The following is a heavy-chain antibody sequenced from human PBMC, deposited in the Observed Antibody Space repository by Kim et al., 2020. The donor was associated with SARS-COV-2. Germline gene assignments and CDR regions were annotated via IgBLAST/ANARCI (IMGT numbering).Heavy chain of an antibody. CDR2: ISGSGSAT. Sequence: GGSLRLSCAASGFTFTTYAMSWVHQAPGKGLEWVSAISGSGSATYYADSVKGRFTVSRDNSKNTLYLQMNSLRAEDTAVYYCAKIPYSSGWSGYFQHWGQGTLVTVSS. CDR3: AKIPYSSGWSGYFQH. J-gene: IGHJ1*01. CDR1: GFTFTTYA. V-gene: IGHV3-23*01. D-gene: IGHD6-19*01.